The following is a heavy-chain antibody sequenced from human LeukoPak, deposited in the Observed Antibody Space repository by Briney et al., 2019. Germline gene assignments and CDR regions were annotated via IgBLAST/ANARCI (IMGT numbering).Heavy chain of an antibody. D-gene: IGHD3-3*01. V-gene: IGHV1-2*02. CDR1: GYTFTAYY. J-gene: IGHJ6*02. CDR2: INPNSGGT. CDR3: ASGTIFGVYYYYGMDV. Sequence: ASVKVSCKASGYTFTAYYMHWVRQAPGQGLEWRGWINPNSGGTNYAQKFQGRVTMTRDTSISTAYMELSRLRSDDTAVYYCASGTIFGVYYYYGMDVWGQGTTVTVSS.